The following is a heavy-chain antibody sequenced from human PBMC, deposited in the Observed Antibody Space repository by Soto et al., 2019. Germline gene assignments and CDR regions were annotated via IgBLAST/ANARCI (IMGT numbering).Heavy chain of an antibody. CDR3: ASGFCYSTSCYRIRFDL. CDR2: IDPGDSDT. Sequence: PGEALKISCKGSGYSFTRYWIGWVRQLPGRGLEWMGIIDPGDSDTRYSPSFQGQVTISADRSISTAYLQWSTLKASDTAMYYYASGFCYSTSCYRIRFDLRGQGSLGTV. J-gene: IGHJ5*02. D-gene: IGHD2-2*01. CDR1: GYSFTRYW. V-gene: IGHV5-51*01.